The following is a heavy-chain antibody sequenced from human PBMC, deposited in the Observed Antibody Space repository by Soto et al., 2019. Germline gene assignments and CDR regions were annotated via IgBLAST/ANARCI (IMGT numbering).Heavy chain of an antibody. CDR1: GYTFTSYG. CDR2: ISAYNGNT. CDR3: ARDPEYYGSGKDAFDI. J-gene: IGHJ3*02. V-gene: IGHV1-18*01. D-gene: IGHD3-10*01. Sequence: QVRLVQSGAEVKKPGASVKVSCKASGYTFTSYGISWVRQAPGQGLEWMGWISAYNGNTNYAQKLQGRVTMTTDTSTSTAYMELRSLRSDDTAVYYCARDPEYYGSGKDAFDIWGQGTMVTVSS.